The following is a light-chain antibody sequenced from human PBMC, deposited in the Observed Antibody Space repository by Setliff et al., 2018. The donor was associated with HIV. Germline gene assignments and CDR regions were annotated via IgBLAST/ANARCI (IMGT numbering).Light chain of an antibody. J-gene: IGLJ1*01. CDR2: DVS. CDR1: SSDVGGYNY. Sequence: QSVLTQPASVSGSPGQSITISCTGTSSDVGGYNYVSWYQQHPGKAPKLMIYDVSNRPSGVSIRFSGSKSGNTASLTISGLQAEDEADYYCSSYTSSSTRVFGTGTRSPS. V-gene: IGLV2-14*03. CDR3: SSYTSSSTRV.